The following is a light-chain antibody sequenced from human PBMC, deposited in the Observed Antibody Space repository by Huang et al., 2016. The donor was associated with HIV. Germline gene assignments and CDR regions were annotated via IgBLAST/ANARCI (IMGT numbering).Light chain of an antibody. Sequence: DIVLTQSPATLSMSPGARATLTCRASQTVGTYLPWYQQRTGQPPRLLIFDTSNRASGISTRFSGSGSGTDFTLSISELQPEDFVTYYCQRRSAWPPTFGGGTKVEV. CDR2: DTS. CDR1: QTVGTY. J-gene: IGKJ4*01. CDR3: QRRSAWPPT. V-gene: IGKV3-11*01.